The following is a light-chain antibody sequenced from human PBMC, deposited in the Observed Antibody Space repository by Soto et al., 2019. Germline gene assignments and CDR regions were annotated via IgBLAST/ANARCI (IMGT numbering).Light chain of an antibody. Sequence: IVLTQSPATLSLSPGERATLSCRASQSVSSYLAWYQQKPGQAPRLLIYDASNRATGISTRFSGGGSGTDFTLTISSLEPEDFAVYYCQQRSNWPITFGQGTRLDIK. CDR2: DAS. V-gene: IGKV3-11*01. CDR1: QSVSSY. CDR3: QQRSNWPIT. J-gene: IGKJ5*01.